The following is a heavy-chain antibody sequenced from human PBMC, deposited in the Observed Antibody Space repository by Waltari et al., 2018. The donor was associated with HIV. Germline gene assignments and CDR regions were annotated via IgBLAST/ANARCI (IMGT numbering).Heavy chain of an antibody. Sequence: QLQLQESGPGVVKPLETLSLTCTVSGGFFRSSDYYWDWIRQSPGKGLEWIGNIQYGGNTIDNPCLESRVRMSIDTSRGQFSLTLKDVTAADTAVYFCARRGNYRAAEYNYFGPWGQGIQVIVSS. D-gene: IGHD1-7*01. J-gene: IGHJ5*02. CDR1: GGFFRSSDYY. CDR2: IQYGGNT. V-gene: IGHV4-39*01. CDR3: ARRGNYRAAEYNYFGP.